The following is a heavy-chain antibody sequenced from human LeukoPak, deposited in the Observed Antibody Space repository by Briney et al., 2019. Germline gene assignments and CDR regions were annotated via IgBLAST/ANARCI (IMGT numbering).Heavy chain of an antibody. J-gene: IGHJ4*02. Sequence: SQRLSCAASGFTFSDYAMHWVRQAPGKGLEWVAVISKDGSDKYYPGSVRGRFTISRDNSKNTIYLQMDSLRAEDTAIYYCARDYWWNYDYWGQGTLVTVSS. CDR1: GFTFSDYA. CDR3: ARDYWWNYDY. D-gene: IGHD1-7*01. V-gene: IGHV3-30-3*01. CDR2: ISKDGSDK.